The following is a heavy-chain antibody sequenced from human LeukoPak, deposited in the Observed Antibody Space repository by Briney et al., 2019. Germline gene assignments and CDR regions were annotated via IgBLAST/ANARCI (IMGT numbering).Heavy chain of an antibody. CDR2: ISSYNGNT. CDR3: ARDRAPTGTRNYYYYYMDV. V-gene: IGHV1-18*01. CDR1: GYTFTSYG. Sequence: ASVKVSCKASGYTFTSYGFSWVRQAPGQGLEWMGWISSYNGNTNYAQKLQGRVTMTTDTSTSTAYMELRSLRSDDTAVYYCARDRAPTGTRNYYYYYMDVWGKGTAVTVSS. J-gene: IGHJ6*03. D-gene: IGHD1/OR15-1a*01.